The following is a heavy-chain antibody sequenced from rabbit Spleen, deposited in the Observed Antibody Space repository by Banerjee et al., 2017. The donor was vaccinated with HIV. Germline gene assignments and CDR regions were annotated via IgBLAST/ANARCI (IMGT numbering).Heavy chain of an antibody. Sequence: QEQLVASGGGLVPPGGPLHLSCTASGFSFSNKAVMCWVRKAPGKVLEWIACINASTGKAVYASWAKGRFTFSKTSATTVTLQMTSLTAADKATDCCARDEDGVIGWNFGWWGQGTLVTVS. CDR3: ARDEDGVIGWNFGW. D-gene: IGHD4-1*01. CDR1: GFSFSNKAV. J-gene: IGHJ3*01. CDR2: INASTGKA. V-gene: IGHV1S45*01.